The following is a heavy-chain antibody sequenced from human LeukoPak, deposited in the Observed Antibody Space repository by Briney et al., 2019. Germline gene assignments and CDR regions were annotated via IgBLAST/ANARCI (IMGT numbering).Heavy chain of an antibody. J-gene: IGHJ4*02. CDR1: GYTFTGYY. Sequence: ASVKVSCKASGYTFTGYYMHWVRQAPGQGLEWMGWINPDSGGTNYAQKFQGRVTMTRDTSISTASMELSRLRSDDSAVYYCASVYSSGWNFEYWGQGTLVTVSS. D-gene: IGHD6-19*01. CDR2: INPDSGGT. V-gene: IGHV1-2*02. CDR3: ASVYSSGWNFEY.